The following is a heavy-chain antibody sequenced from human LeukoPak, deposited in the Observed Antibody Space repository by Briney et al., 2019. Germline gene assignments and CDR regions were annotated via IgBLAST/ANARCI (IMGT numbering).Heavy chain of an antibody. J-gene: IGHJ4*02. D-gene: IGHD2-15*01. CDR1: GFRFSTYS. CDR3: AKPRAVVVAASFDY. Sequence: GGSLRLSCAASGFRFSTYSMTWVRQAPGKGLEWVSYISGSSSTIYHVDSVKGRFTISRDNAKNSLYLQLNSLRAEDTAVYYCAKPRAVVVAASFDYWGQGTLVTVSS. CDR2: ISGSSSTI. V-gene: IGHV3-48*01.